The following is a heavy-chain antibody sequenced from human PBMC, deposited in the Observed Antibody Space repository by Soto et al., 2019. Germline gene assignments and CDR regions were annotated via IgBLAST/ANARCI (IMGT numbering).Heavy chain of an antibody. J-gene: IGHJ2*01. D-gene: IGHD3-10*01. CDR2: ISSSSSYI. Sequence: EVQLVESGGGLVKPGGSLRLSCAASGFTFSSYSMNWVRQAPGKGLEWVSSISSSSSYIYYADSVKGRFTISRDNAKNSLYLQMNSLRAEDTAVYYCARGITMVRGVLWYFDLRGRGTLVTVSS. CDR1: GFTFSSYS. V-gene: IGHV3-21*01. CDR3: ARGITMVRGVLWYFDL.